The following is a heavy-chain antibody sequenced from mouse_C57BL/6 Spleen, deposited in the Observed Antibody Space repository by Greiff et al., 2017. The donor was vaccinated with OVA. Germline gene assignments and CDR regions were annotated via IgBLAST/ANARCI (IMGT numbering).Heavy chain of an antibody. V-gene: IGHV1-82*01. CDR1: GYAFSSSW. CDR3: ARYDSSGYGAMDY. Sequence: QVQLQQSGPELVKPGASVKISCKASGYAFSSSWMNWVKQRPGKGLEWIGRIYPGDGDTNYNGKFKGKATLTADKSSSTAYMQLSSLTSEDSAVYFCARYDSSGYGAMDYWGQGTSVTVSS. CDR2: IYPGDGDT. D-gene: IGHD3-2*02. J-gene: IGHJ4*01.